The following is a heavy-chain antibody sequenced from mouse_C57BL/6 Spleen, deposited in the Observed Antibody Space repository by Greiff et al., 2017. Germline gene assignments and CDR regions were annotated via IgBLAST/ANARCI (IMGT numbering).Heavy chain of an antibody. Sequence: EVSGPGILQPSQTLSLTCSFSGFSLSTFGMGVGWIRQPSGKGLEWLAHIWWDDDKYYNPALKSRLTISKDTSKNQVFLKIANVDTADTATYYCARMEYYGSSLYYYAMDYWGQGTSVTVSS. CDR2: IWWDDDK. CDR1: GFSLSTFGMG. V-gene: IGHV8-8*01. J-gene: IGHJ4*01. CDR3: ARMEYYGSSLYYYAMDY. D-gene: IGHD1-1*01.